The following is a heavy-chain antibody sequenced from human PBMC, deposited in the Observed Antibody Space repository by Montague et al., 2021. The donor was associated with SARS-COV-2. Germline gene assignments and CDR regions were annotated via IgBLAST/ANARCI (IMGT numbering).Heavy chain of an antibody. CDR3: ARGMRITMVRGVTIDY. CDR2: ISSSSSYI. D-gene: IGHD3-10*01. J-gene: IGHJ4*02. CDR1: GFTFSSYS. V-gene: IGHV3-21*01. Sequence: SLRLPCAASGFTFSSYSMNWVRQAPGKGLEWVSSISSSSSYIYYADSVKGRFTISRDNAKNSLYLQMNSLRAEDTAVYYCARGMRITMVRGVTIDYWGQGTLVTVSS.